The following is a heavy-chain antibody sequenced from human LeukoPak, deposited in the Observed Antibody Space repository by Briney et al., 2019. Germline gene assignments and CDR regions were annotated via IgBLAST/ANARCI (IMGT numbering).Heavy chain of an antibody. Sequence: ASVKVSCKASGYTFTGYYMHWVRQAPGQGLEWMGWINPNSGGTNYAQKLQGRVTMTTDTSTSTAYMELRSLRSDDTAVYYCARVWTGSYAFDIWGQGTMVTVSS. CDR2: INPNSGGT. J-gene: IGHJ3*02. D-gene: IGHD3/OR15-3a*01. V-gene: IGHV1-2*02. CDR1: GYTFTGYY. CDR3: ARVWTGSYAFDI.